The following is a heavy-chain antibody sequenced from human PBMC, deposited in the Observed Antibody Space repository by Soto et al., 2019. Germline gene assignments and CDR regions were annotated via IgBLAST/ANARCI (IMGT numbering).Heavy chain of an antibody. J-gene: IGHJ3*02. CDR2: ISSSSSYI. Sequence: PGGSLRLSCAASGFTFSSYSMNWVRQAPGKGLEWVSSISSSSSYIYYADSVKGRFTISRDNAKNSLYLQMNSLRAEDTAVYYCARDLKAFLEWFVGAIDIWGQGPMVTVS. CDR3: ARDLKAFLEWFVGAIDI. D-gene: IGHD3-3*02. CDR1: GFTFSSYS. V-gene: IGHV3-21*01.